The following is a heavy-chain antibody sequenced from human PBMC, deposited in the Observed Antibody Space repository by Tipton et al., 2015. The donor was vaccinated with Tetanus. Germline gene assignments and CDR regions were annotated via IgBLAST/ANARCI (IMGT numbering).Heavy chain of an antibody. CDR3: ARGYWVYGVPS. CDR1: GGSISSGGFF. Sequence: TLSLTCTVSGGSISSGGFFWNWLRQSPGKGLEWIGYVYYSGDTYYNPSFKSRVTISVDTSKNQFSLKLSSVTAADTAVYYCARGYWVYGVPSWGQGTLAPVSS. V-gene: IGHV4-30-4*08. D-gene: IGHD4-17*01. CDR2: VYYSGDT. J-gene: IGHJ5*02.